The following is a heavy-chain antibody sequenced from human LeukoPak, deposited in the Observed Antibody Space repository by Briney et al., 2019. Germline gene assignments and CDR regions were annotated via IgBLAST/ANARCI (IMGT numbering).Heavy chain of an antibody. D-gene: IGHD3-22*01. V-gene: IGHV4-4*02. Sequence: SGTLSLTCAVSGGSISSSNWWSWVRQPPGKRLEWIGEIYHSGSTNYNPSLKSRVTISVDKSKNQFSLKLSSVTAADTAVYYCARTSYDSSGYYYYYYYMDVWGKGTTVTVSS. CDR3: ARTSYDSSGYYYYYYYMDV. CDR1: GGSISSSNW. CDR2: IYHSGST. J-gene: IGHJ6*03.